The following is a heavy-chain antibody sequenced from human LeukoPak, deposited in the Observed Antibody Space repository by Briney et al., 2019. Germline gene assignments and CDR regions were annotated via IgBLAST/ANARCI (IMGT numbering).Heavy chain of an antibody. D-gene: IGHD6-19*01. CDR2: VSSSSSYI. J-gene: IGHJ5*02. V-gene: IGHV3-21*01. CDR1: GFTFSSYS. Sequence: GGSLRLSCAASGFTFSSYSMNWVRQAPGKGLEWVSSVSSSSSYIYYADSVKGRFTISRDNAKNSLYLQMNSLRAEDTAVYYCARDPGIAVAGTWETYIQNWFDPWGQGTLVTVSS. CDR3: ARDPGIAVAGTWETYIQNWFDP.